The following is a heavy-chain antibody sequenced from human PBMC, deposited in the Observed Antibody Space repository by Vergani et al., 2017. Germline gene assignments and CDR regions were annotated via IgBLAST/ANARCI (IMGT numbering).Heavy chain of an antibody. CDR1: GGSISSSSYY. CDR3: GRHGSYGYSSSWYIGGDAFDS. V-gene: IGHV4-39*01. CDR2: IYYSGST. Sequence: QLQLQESGPGLVKPSETLSLTCTVSGGSISSSSYYWGWIRQPPGKGLEWIGSIYYSGSTYYNPSLKSRVTISVDTSKNQFSLKLSSVTAADTAVYYCGRHGSYGYSSSWYIGGDAFDSWGQGTMVTVSS. J-gene: IGHJ3*02. D-gene: IGHD6-13*01.